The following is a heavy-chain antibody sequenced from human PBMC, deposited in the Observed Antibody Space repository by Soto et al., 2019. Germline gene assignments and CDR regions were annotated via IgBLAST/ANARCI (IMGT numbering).Heavy chain of an antibody. Sequence: QVQLVQSGPEVGKPGASVKVSCKAPGYTFTGYYLHWVRQAPGQGLEWMGYINPDSGRTRYAQKFQGTVTMTRDTSITTGYLELSSLKYDDSAIFYCALSFSQTNIDVWGQGTTVIVPS. J-gene: IGHJ6*01. V-gene: IGHV1-2*02. CDR1: GYTFTGYY. CDR3: ALSFSQTNIDV. CDR2: INPDSGRT.